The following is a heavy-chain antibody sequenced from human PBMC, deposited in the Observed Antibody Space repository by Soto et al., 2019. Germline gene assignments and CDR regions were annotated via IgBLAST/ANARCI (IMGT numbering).Heavy chain of an antibody. CDR2: IYYSGTV. V-gene: IGHV4-39*01. J-gene: IGHJ4*02. CDR1: DDSFTSTSYH. D-gene: IGHD2-8*02. CDR3: ARHPRSTVVYAMDV. Sequence: PSETLSLTCSVSDDSFTSTSYHWGWIRQPPGKGLEWIGSIYYSGTVYYNPSLRGRVTMSVDTSKSQFSLKLSSVAAADTAVYYCARHPRSTVVYAMDVWGQGTLVTVSS.